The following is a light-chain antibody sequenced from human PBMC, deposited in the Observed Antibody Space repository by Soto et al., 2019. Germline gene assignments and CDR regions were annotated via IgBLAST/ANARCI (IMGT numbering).Light chain of an antibody. CDR3: QQYKDWPTT. CDR2: GAS. V-gene: IGKV3-15*01. Sequence: IVMKQFSATLFLSPGQRASLPCRASQSVSTTVAWYHQKPGQAPRLLVYGASTRATGIPARFSGTGAGTDFTLTITSLQFEDFGVYFCQQYKDWPTTFGPGTQVDIK. CDR1: QSVSTT. J-gene: IGKJ1*01.